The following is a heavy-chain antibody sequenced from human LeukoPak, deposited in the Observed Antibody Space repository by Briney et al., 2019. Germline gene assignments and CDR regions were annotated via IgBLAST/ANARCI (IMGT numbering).Heavy chain of an antibody. Sequence: ESPKISCKASACSFTRYWIGWVRQMPGQGLEWMGIIPRGYSDSRDSPSSQSQCTISADKSISTTYMQWSGLKASDTAMYYRARSHYYSSSSYDYWGQGTPVTVSS. J-gene: IGHJ4*02. D-gene: IGHD6-6*01. CDR1: ACSFTRYW. CDR2: IPRGYSDS. V-gene: IGHV5-51*01. CDR3: ARSHYYSSSSYDY.